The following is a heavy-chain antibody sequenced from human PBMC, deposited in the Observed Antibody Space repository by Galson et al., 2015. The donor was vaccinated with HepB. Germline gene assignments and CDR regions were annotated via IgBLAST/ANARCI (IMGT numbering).Heavy chain of an antibody. Sequence: SLRLSCAASGFKFDDFAMYWVRQAPGKGLEWVPGISWNSGSIGYADSVKGRFTISRDNAKNTLYLQMNSLRADDTALYYCAKNGRSDSTGYFDPYFYDWGRGTLVTVSA. D-gene: IGHD3-22*01. CDR3: AKNGRSDSTGYFDPYFYD. CDR2: ISWNSGSI. CDR1: GFKFDDFA. J-gene: IGHJ4*02. V-gene: IGHV3-9*01.